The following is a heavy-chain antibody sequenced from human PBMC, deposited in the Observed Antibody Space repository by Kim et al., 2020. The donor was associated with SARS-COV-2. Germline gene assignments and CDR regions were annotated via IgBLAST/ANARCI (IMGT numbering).Heavy chain of an antibody. Sequence: SETLSLTCTVSGGSFSPYYWNWLRQSPEKGLELIGYVSHTGSANYNPSLRSRVTISLDSSKDQFSLRLTSVTAADTAVYYCARMRGSAPLDYWGQGILVT. CDR1: GGSFSPYY. D-gene: IGHD6-25*01. V-gene: IGHV4-59*13. CDR2: VSHTGSA. J-gene: IGHJ4*02. CDR3: ARMRGSAPLDY.